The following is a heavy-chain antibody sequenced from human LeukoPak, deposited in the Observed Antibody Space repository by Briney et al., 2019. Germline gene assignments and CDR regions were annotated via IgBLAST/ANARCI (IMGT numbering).Heavy chain of an antibody. CDR2: IYHSGST. V-gene: IGHV4-30-2*06. CDR3: ARSHYDSSGSPIFGLGVDY. D-gene: IGHD3-22*01. J-gene: IGHJ4*02. Sequence: PSETLSLTCAVSGGSISSDGYSWSWIRQSPGKGLEWIGYIYHSGSTYYNPSLKGRVTISVDRSKSQFSLKLSSVTAADTAAYYCARSHYDSSGSPIFGLGVDYWGQGTLVTVSS. CDR1: GGSISSDGYS.